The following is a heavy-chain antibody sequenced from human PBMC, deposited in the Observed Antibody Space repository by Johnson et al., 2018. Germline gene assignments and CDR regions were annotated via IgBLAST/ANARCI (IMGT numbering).Heavy chain of an antibody. J-gene: IGHJ1*01. CDR1: GFTFSSYA. V-gene: IGHV3-30-3*01. Sequence: QVQLVQSGGGVVQPGRSLRLSCAASGFTFSSYAMHWVRQAPGKGLEWVAVISYDGSNKYYTDSVKGRFTISRDNSKNRLYLQMNSLRAEDTAVYYCARGPRYATLRLGELSSLREEYFQYWGQGTLVTVSS. CDR2: ISYDGSNK. CDR3: ARGPRYATLRLGELSSLREEYFQY. D-gene: IGHD3-16*02.